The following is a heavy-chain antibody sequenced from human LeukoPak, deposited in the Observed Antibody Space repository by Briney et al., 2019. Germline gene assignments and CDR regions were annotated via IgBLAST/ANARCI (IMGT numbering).Heavy chain of an antibody. D-gene: IGHD1-7*01. CDR3: ARSITGTLNSVYGY. V-gene: IGHV3-64*01. Sequence: QPGGSLRLSCAASGFTFSSYAMHWVRQAPGKGLEYVSAISSNGGSTYYANSVKGRFTISRDNSKNTLYLQMGSLRAEDMAVYYCARSITGTLNSVYGYWGQGTLVTVSS. CDR2: ISSNGGST. CDR1: GFTFSSYA. J-gene: IGHJ4*02.